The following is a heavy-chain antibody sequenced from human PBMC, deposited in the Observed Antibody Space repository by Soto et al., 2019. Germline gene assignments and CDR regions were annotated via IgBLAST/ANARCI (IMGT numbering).Heavy chain of an antibody. Sequence: QVQLQESGPGLVKPSQTLSLTCTVSGGSISSGGYYWSWIRQHPGKGLEWIGYIYYSGSTYYNPSLKGRVTISVDTAKNQFSRKLSSVTAAATAVYCCARALRTTVTTGWFDPWGQGTLVTVSS. V-gene: IGHV4-31*03. CDR1: GGSISSGGYY. CDR2: IYYSGST. CDR3: ARALRTTVTTGWFDP. D-gene: IGHD4-17*01. J-gene: IGHJ5*02.